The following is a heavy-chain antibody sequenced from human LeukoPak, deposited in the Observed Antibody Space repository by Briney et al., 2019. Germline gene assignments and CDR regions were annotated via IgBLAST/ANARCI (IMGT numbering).Heavy chain of an antibody. J-gene: IGHJ4*02. CDR1: GFTFSDYG. CDR3: AQARKSSVLIDY. Sequence: PGGSLRLSCAASGFTFSDYGMHWVRQAPGKGLDWLAFIRYDGSYERHADSVKGRFTISRDNSKLYLQMNSLRPEDTAVYYCAQARKSSVLIDYWAQGPLVPVSS. D-gene: IGHD2-15*01. V-gene: IGHV3-30*02. CDR2: IRYDGSYE.